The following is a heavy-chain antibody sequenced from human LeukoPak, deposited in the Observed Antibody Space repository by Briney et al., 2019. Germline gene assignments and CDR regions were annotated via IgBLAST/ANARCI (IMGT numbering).Heavy chain of an antibody. CDR1: GYTFTSYG. CDR3: ARHEHSSSWSPPEYFDV. D-gene: IGHD6-13*01. CDR2: ISAYNGNT. J-gene: IGHJ2*01. V-gene: IGHV1-18*01. Sequence: ASVKVSCKASGYTFTSYGISWVRQAPGQGLEWMGWISAYNGNTNYAQKLQGRVTMTTDTSTSTAYMELRSLRSDDTAVYYRARHEHSSSWSPPEYFDVWGRGALVTVSS.